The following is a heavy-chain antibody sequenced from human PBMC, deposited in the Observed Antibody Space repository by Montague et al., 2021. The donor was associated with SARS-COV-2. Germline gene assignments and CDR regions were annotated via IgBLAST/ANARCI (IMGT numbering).Heavy chain of an antibody. CDR2: XDWDDDK. D-gene: IGHD1-7*01. CDR1: GFSLSTSGMC. J-gene: IGHJ4*02. Sequence: PELVKPTQTLTLTCTFSGFSLSTSGMCVSWIRQPPGKALEWLARXDWDDDKYYSTSLKARLTISKDTSKNQVVLTMTNVDPVDTATYYCARETGTTVSLDYWGQGTLVTVSS. CDR3: ARETGTTVSLDY. V-gene: IGHV2-70*11.